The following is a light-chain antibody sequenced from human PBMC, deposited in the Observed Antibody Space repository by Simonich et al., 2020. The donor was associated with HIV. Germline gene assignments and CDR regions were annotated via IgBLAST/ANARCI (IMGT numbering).Light chain of an antibody. CDR3: QQYNNWPLF. CDR2: GAS. J-gene: IGKJ2*01. Sequence: EIVMLQSPAPLSVSPGERATLSCRASQSVSSNLAWYQQKPGQAPRLLIYGASTRATGIPARFSGSGSGTEFTLTITSMQAEDFAVYYCQQYNNWPLFFGQGTKVEIK. CDR1: QSVSSN. V-gene: IGKV3-15*01.